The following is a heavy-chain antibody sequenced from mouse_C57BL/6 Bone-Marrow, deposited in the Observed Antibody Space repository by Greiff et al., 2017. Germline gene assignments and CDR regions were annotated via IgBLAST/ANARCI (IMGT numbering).Heavy chain of an antibody. Sequence: EVHLQQSGAELVRPGASVKLSCTASGFNINDDYMHWVKQRPEQGLEWIGWIDPGNGDTDYASKFQGKATITADTSSNTAYLQLSSLTSEDTAVYYCTTYLYGSSFDYWGQGTTLTVSS. V-gene: IGHV14-4*01. CDR1: GFNINDDY. CDR2: IDPGNGDT. CDR3: TTYLYGSSFDY. D-gene: IGHD1-1*01. J-gene: IGHJ2*01.